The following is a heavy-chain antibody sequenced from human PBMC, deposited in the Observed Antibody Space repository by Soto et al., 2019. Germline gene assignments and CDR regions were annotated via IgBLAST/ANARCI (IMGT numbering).Heavy chain of an antibody. CDR3: ARGNYYSMDV. CDR2: INSDGSTT. V-gene: IGHV3-74*01. J-gene: IGHJ6*02. CDR1: GFTFSNYW. Sequence: EVQLVESGGGLDQPGGSLRLSCAATGFTFSNYWMHWVRQTPGKGLVWVSRINSDGSTTNYADSVKGRFTISRDSAKNTLYLQMNSLRAEDTAVYYCARGNYYSMDVWGQGTTVTVSS.